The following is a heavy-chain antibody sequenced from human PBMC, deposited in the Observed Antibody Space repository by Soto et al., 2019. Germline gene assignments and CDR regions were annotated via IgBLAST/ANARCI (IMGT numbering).Heavy chain of an antibody. D-gene: IGHD3-3*01. CDR2: ISAYNGNT. Sequence: ASVKVSCKASGYTFTSYGISWVRQAPGQGLEWMGWISAYNGNTNYAQKLQGRVTMTTDTSTSTAYMELRSLRSDDTAVYYCARDRRFLEWLPSPLFDDWGQGTLVTVSS. V-gene: IGHV1-18*01. CDR1: GYTFTSYG. J-gene: IGHJ4*02. CDR3: ARDRRFLEWLPSPLFDD.